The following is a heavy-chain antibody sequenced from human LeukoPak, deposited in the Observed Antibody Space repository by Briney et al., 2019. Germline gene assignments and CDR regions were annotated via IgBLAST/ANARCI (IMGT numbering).Heavy chain of an antibody. V-gene: IGHV1-2*02. CDR2: INPNSGGT. D-gene: IGHD5-12*01. CDR1: GYTFTCYY. CDR3: ARDRVGPLRRYSGYDLGY. J-gene: IGHJ4*02. Sequence: GASVKVSCKASGYTFTCYYMHWVRQAPGQGLEWMGWINPNSGGTNYAQKFQGRVTMTRDTSISTAYMELSRLRSDDTAVYYCARDRVGPLRRYSGYDLGYWGQGTLVTVSS.